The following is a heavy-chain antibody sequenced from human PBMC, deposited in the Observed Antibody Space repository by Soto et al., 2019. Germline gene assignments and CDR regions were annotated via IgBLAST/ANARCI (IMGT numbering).Heavy chain of an antibody. D-gene: IGHD1-1*01. J-gene: IGHJ6*02. CDR3: VSWLKEGGIGGNYYYGMDV. V-gene: IGHV1-8*01. CDR2: MNPNSGKI. CDR1: GYTFTNYD. Sequence: EASVKVSCKASGYTFTNYDINWVRQATGQGPEYKGWMNPNSGKIGYAQKFQGRVTITADEPTSTVHMELSSLRSDDTAVYYCVSWLKEGGIGGNYYYGMDVWGQGTTVTVSS.